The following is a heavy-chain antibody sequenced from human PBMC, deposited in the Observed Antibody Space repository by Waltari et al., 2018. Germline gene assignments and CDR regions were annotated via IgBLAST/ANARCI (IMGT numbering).Heavy chain of an antibody. CDR3: ARALRWELLPDY. D-gene: IGHD1-26*01. CDR1: GFTFSSYA. CDR2: ISGSGGST. V-gene: IGHV3-23*01. J-gene: IGHJ4*02. Sequence: EVQLLESGGGLVQPGGSLRLSCAASGFTFSSYAMSWVRQAPGKGLEWISAISGSGGSTYYADSVKGRFTISRDNAKNSLYLQMNSLRAEDTAVYYCARALRWELLPDYWGQGTLVTVSS.